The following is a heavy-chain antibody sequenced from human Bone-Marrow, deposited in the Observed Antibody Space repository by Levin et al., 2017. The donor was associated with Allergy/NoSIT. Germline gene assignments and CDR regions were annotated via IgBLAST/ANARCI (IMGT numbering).Heavy chain of an antibody. CDR3: AREERSFYYGSGYDS. D-gene: IGHD3-10*01. J-gene: IGHJ4*02. V-gene: IGHV4-59*01. Sequence: SQTLSLPCTVSGGSIRPSYWNWIRQRPGKGLEWIGYVYYSGSTNYNPSLQSRVSISVDTSKNQFSLRLSSVTAADTAVYYCAREERSFYYGSGYDSWGQGTLVTVSS. CDR1: GGSIRPSY. CDR2: VYYSGST.